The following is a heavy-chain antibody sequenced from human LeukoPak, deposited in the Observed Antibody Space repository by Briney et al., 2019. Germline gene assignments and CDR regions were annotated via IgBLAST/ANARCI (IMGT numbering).Heavy chain of an antibody. CDR2: ISIGSSTI. Sequence: PGGSLRLSCAVAGFTFSNYYMNWVRQAPGKGLEWVSYISIGSSTIYYADSVKGRFTISRDNAKNSLYLQMNGLRDEDTAVYYCARGYSSSWWEFDYWGQGTLVTVSS. CDR3: ARGYSSSWWEFDY. CDR1: GFTFSNYY. J-gene: IGHJ4*02. D-gene: IGHD6-13*01. V-gene: IGHV3-48*02.